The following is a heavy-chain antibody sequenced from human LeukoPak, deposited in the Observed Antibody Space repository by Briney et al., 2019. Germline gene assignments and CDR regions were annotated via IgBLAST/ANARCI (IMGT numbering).Heavy chain of an antibody. V-gene: IGHV1-46*01. CDR2: INPSGGST. J-gene: IGHJ4*02. Sequence: ASVKVSCKASGYTFTSYYMHWVRQAPGQAREWMGIINPSGGSTSYAQKFQGRVTMTRATSTSTVYMELSSLRSEDTAVYYCARGSRDGYNFGYRGQGTLVTVSS. D-gene: IGHD5-24*01. CDR1: GYTFTSYY. CDR3: ARGSRDGYNFGY.